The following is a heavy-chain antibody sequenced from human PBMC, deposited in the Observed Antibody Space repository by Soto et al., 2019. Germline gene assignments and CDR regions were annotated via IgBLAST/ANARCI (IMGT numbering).Heavy chain of an antibody. CDR3: ARGVGSGTYYNQYNWFDP. CDR1: GYTFTNYG. D-gene: IGHD3-10*01. Sequence: ASVKVSCKASGYTFTNYGSSWVRQAPGQAVEWMGWINTYSGNTNHAQKLQGRVTMTTDTSTSTAYMELRSLRSDDTAVYYCARGVGSGTYYNQYNWFDPWGQGTLVTVSS. J-gene: IGHJ5*02. CDR2: INTYSGNT. V-gene: IGHV1-18*01.